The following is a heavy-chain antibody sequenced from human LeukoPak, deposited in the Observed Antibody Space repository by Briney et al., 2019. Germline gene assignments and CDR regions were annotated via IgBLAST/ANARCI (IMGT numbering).Heavy chain of an antibody. D-gene: IGHD2-2*01. J-gene: IGHJ1*01. CDR2: ISYDGSNK. CDR3: ARVSSTFAEYFQH. CDR1: GFTFSSYA. Sequence: GGSLRLSCAASGFTFSSYAMHWVRQAPGKGLEWVAVISYDGSNKYYADSVKGRFTISRDNSKNTLYLQMNSLRAEDTAVYYCARVSSTFAEYFQHWGQGTLVTVSS. V-gene: IGHV3-30-3*01.